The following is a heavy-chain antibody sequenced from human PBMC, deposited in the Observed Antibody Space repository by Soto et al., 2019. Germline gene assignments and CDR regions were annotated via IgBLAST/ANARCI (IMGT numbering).Heavy chain of an antibody. CDR1: GFTFSSYA. D-gene: IGHD2-2*01. V-gene: IGHV3-23*01. Sequence: PGGSLRLSCAASGFTFSSYAMSWVRQAPGKGLEWVSAISGSGGSTYYADSVKGRFTISRDNSKNTLYLQMNSLRAEDTAVYYWAKDLRKNPTSSNEGRVNQVLGFDYWGQGTRVTVSS. CDR3: AKDLRKNPTSSNEGRVNQVLGFDY. CDR2: ISGSGGST. J-gene: IGHJ4*02.